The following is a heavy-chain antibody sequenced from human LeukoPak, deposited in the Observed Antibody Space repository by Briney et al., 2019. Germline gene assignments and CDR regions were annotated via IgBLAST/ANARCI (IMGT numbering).Heavy chain of an antibody. CDR3: AKEPYFDL. J-gene: IGHJ2*01. CDR2: ISYDGSNE. V-gene: IGHV3-30*04. Sequence: GRSLRLSCAASGFTFSSYVMHWVRQAPGKGLEWVAIISYDGSNEYYADSVKGRFTISRDNSKNTLYLQMNSLRAADTAVYYCAKEPYFDLWGRGTLVTVSS. CDR1: GFTFSSYV.